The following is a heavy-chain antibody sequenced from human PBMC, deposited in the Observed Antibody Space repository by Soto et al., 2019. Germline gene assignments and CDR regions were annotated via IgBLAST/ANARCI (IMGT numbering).Heavy chain of an antibody. J-gene: IGHJ6*02. CDR1: GFTFSDYY. CDR2: ISSRGSSI. CDR3: ARGYYDFWSGYYISPYGMDV. D-gene: IGHD3-3*01. Sequence: GGSLSLSCAVSGFTFSDYYMSWIRQAPGKGLEWVSYISSRGSSIYYADSVKGRFTISRDNAKNSLYLQTNGLRAEDTAVYYCARGYYDFWSGYYISPYGMDVWGQGTTVTVSS. V-gene: IGHV3-11*01.